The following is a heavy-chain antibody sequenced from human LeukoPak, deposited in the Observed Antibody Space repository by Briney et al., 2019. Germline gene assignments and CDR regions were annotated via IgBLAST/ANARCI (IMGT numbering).Heavy chain of an antibody. CDR2: IRYDGSRK. J-gene: IGHJ3*02. V-gene: IGHV3-30*02. CDR1: GFTFSSCA. CDR3: AKVSLNMVNDAFDI. Sequence: GGSLRLSCAASGFTFSSCAMSWVRQAPGKGLEWVAFIRYDGSRKYYADSVKGRFTISRDNSKNTLYLQMNSLRAEDTAMYYCAKVSLNMVNDAFDIWGQGTMVSVSS. D-gene: IGHD4/OR15-4a*01.